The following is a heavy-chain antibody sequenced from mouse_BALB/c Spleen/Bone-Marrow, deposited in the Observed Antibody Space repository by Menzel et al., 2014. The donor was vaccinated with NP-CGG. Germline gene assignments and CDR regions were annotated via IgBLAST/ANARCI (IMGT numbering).Heavy chain of an antibody. D-gene: IGHD1-1*01. Sequence: VQLQQSGAELVKPGASVKLSCTASGVNIKDTFMHWVKQRPEQGLEWIGRIDPANGITKYDPKFQGKATITADTSSNTAYLQLSSLTSEDTAVYYCAAYYYGRGGFAYWGQGTLVTVSA. CDR2: IDPANGIT. CDR1: GVNIKDTF. J-gene: IGHJ3*01. V-gene: IGHV14-3*02. CDR3: AAYYYGRGGFAY.